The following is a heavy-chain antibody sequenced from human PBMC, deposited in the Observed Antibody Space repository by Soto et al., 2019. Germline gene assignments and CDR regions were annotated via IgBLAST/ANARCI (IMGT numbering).Heavy chain of an antibody. V-gene: IGHV5-51*01. Sequence: GEALKISCKGPGYSFTSYWIGSVRQMPGKGLEWMGIIYPGDSDTRYSPSFQGQVTISADKSISTAYLQWSSLKASDTAMYYCAGLRRAGYSSGWRGAEYFQHWGQGTLVTVSS. D-gene: IGHD6-19*01. CDR2: IYPGDSDT. J-gene: IGHJ1*01. CDR1: GYSFTSYW. CDR3: AGLRRAGYSSGWRGAEYFQH.